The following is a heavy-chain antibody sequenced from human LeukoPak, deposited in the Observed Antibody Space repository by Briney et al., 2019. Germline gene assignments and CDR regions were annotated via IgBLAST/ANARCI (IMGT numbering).Heavy chain of an antibody. J-gene: IGHJ4*02. V-gene: IGHV4-4*07. CDR1: GGSISSYY. Sequence: PSETLSLTCTVSGGSISSYYWSWIRQPAGKGLEWIGRIYTSGSTNYNPSLKSRVTISVDTSKNQFSLKLSSVTAADTAVYYCARVLPPYYYGSGSYNYYFDYWGQGTLVTVSS. CDR3: ARVLPPYYYGSGSYNYYFDY. CDR2: IYTSGST. D-gene: IGHD3-10*01.